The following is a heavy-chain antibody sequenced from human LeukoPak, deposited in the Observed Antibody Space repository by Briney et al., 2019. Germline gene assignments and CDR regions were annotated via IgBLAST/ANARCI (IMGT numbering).Heavy chain of an antibody. Sequence: ASVKVSSKASGYTFTSYSIKWVRHAPGQGLEWMGWISAYNGNTKNAQKLQGRVTMTTDTSTSTAYMELRSLRSDDTAVYYCAGGLGGSGSYFLTFDYWGQGTLVTVSS. CDR3: AGGLGGSGSYFLTFDY. CDR2: ISAYNGNT. D-gene: IGHD1-26*01. V-gene: IGHV1-18*01. J-gene: IGHJ4*02. CDR1: GYTFTSYS.